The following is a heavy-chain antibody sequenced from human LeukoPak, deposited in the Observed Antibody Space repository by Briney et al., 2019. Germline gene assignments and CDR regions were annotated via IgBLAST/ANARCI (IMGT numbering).Heavy chain of an antibody. CDR3: ARDPQHSMDV. V-gene: IGHV3-33*01. J-gene: IGHJ6*02. D-gene: IGHD5-18*01. CDR2: IWSDGSKK. CDR1: GFTFSCHG. Sequence: GRSLRLSCVASGFTFSCHGFHWVRQAPGKGLEWVSAIWSDGSKKCYAESVKGRFTISRDDSKNTVYLQMNSLRADDTGVYYCARDPQHSMDVWGQGTTVTVSS.